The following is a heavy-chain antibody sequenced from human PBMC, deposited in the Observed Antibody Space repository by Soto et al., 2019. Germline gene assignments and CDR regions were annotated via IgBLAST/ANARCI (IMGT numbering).Heavy chain of an antibody. CDR1: GYTFTSYG. V-gene: IGHV1-18*01. CDR3: ARYYYGSGSYYFDY. J-gene: IGHJ4*02. CDR2: ISAYNGNT. Sequence: GASVKVSCKASGYTFTSYGISWVRQAPGQGLEWMGWISAYNGNTNYAQKPQGRVTMTTDTSTSTAYMELRSLRSDDTAVYYCARYYYGSGSYYFDYWGQGTLVTVSS. D-gene: IGHD3-10*01.